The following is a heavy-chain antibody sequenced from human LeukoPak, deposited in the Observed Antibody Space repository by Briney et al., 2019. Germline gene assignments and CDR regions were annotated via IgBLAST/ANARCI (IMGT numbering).Heavy chain of an antibody. CDR2: IKQDGSEK. CDR3: ARRGSSIVVVPAASQLAAAEYYYYYMDV. Sequence: PGGSLRLSCAASGFTFSSYWMSWVRQAPGKGLEWVANIKQDGSEKYYVDSVKGRFTISRDNAKNSLHLQMNSLRAEDTAVYYCARRGSSIVVVPAASQLAAAEYYYYYMDVWGKGTTVTVSS. CDR1: GFTFSSYW. J-gene: IGHJ6*03. D-gene: IGHD2-2*01. V-gene: IGHV3-7*01.